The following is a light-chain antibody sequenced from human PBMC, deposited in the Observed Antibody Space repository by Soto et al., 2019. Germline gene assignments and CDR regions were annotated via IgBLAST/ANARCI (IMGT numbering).Light chain of an antibody. CDR2: AAY. CDR3: QQGHMRPIT. Sequence: EVLLTQSPVTLSLSTGDSAPLSCRASQSFRGQLAWYQQKPGKAPKLLIYAAYNLHSGVPPRFSGSGSGTDFTLTISSLEPEDSAIYYCQQGHMRPITFGQGTRLEIK. CDR1: QSFRGQ. J-gene: IGKJ5*01. V-gene: IGKV3-11*01.